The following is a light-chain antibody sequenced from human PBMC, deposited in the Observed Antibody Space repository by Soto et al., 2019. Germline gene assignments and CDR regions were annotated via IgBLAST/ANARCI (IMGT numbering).Light chain of an antibody. CDR3: QQYNNWPPWT. Sequence: EIVMTHSPATLSVSPGERATLSCSSSQGVSSNLAWYQQKPGQAPRLLIYGASTRATGIPARFSGSGSGTEFTLTISSLQSEDFAVYYCQQYNNWPPWTFGQGTKVDIK. J-gene: IGKJ1*01. CDR2: GAS. V-gene: IGKV3-15*01. CDR1: QGVSSN.